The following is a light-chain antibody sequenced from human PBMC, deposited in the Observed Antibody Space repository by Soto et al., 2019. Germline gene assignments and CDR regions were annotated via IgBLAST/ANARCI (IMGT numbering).Light chain of an antibody. CDR2: AAS. CDR3: QQLKSYPLA. CDR1: QGISSC. Sequence: IQLTQSPSSLSASVGDRVTITCRASQGISSCLAWYQQQPGKAPKLLIYAASTLQSGVPSRFSGSGSGTDFTLTISSLQPEDFATYYCQQLKSYPLAFGEGTTVEIK. J-gene: IGKJ4*01. V-gene: IGKV1-9*01.